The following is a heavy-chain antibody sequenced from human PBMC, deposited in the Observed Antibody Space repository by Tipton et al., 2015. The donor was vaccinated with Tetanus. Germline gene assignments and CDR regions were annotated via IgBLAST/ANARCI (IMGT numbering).Heavy chain of an antibody. CDR2: ITYSGRT. D-gene: IGHD3-3*01. CDR1: GGSVRSGSYY. Sequence: LRLSCTVSGGSVRSGSYYWNWIRQPPGKGLEWIGNITYSGRTNSNYSIKRRITISQDTSKNQYSLKLTSVTAADTAVYYWARANYDFPKKGPFDSWAQGTLVIVSS. J-gene: IGHJ4*02. CDR3: ARANYDFPKKGPFDS. V-gene: IGHV4-61*01.